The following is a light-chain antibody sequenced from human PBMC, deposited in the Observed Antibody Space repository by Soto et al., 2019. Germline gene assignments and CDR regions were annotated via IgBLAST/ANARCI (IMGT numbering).Light chain of an antibody. Sequence: QSVVTQPPSVSGTPGQGVIISCSNVGRHEVSWYQQVPGMAPKLLIHTTSQRPSGVPDRFSASKSGTSASLAIRGLQSDDEADYFCSSWDDSLSGVVFSRGTKLTVL. CDR1: NVGRHE. V-gene: IGLV1-44*01. CDR3: SSWDDSLSGVV. J-gene: IGLJ2*01. CDR2: TTS.